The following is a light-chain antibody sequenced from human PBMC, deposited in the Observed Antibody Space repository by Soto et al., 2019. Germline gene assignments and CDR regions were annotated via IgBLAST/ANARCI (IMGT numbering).Light chain of an antibody. CDR3: QQHSNWPSLT. Sequence: EIVLIQSPATLSLSPGERATISCRASQSVGSYLAWYQHKPGQAPRLLISDASSRPTGIPARFSGSGSETDFTLTISSLESEDSAVYYCQQHSNWPSLTFGGGTNVEIK. J-gene: IGKJ4*01. V-gene: IGKV3-11*01. CDR2: DAS. CDR1: QSVGSY.